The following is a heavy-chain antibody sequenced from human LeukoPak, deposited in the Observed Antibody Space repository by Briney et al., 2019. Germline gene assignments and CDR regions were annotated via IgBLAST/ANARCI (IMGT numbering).Heavy chain of an antibody. Sequence: PGGSLRLSCAASGFTFSNYAMNWVRQAPGKGREWVSLISGSTGSTYYADSVKGRFSISSDNSKNTLYLQMNSLRAEDTAVYYCAKVGGSWPYYFDSWGQGTLVTVSS. J-gene: IGHJ4*02. V-gene: IGHV3-23*01. CDR1: GFTFSNYA. CDR3: AKVGGSWPYYFDS. CDR2: ISGSTGST. D-gene: IGHD6-13*01.